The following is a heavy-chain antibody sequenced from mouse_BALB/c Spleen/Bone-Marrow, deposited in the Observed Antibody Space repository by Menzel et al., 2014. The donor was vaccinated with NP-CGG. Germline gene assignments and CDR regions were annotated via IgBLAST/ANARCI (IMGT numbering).Heavy chain of an antibody. CDR1: GFTFXSYT. J-gene: IGHJ2*01. Sequence: EVQGVESGGGLVKPGGSLKLSCAASGFTFXSYTMSWVRQTPEKRLEWVATISSGGGNTYYPDSVKGRFTISRDNAKNNLYLQMSSLRSEDTALYYCARYMITTSYFDYWGQGTTLTVSS. D-gene: IGHD2-4*01. V-gene: IGHV5-9*03. CDR2: ISSGGGNT. CDR3: ARYMITTSYFDY.